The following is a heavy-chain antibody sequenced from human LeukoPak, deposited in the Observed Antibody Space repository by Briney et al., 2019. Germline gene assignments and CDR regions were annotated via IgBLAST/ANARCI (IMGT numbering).Heavy chain of an antibody. CDR3: ASYGGYDYVYYYGMDV. CDR1: GYTFTSYD. CDR2: MNPNSGNT. J-gene: IGHJ6*02. D-gene: IGHD5-12*01. Sequence: APVKVSCKASGYTFTSYDINWVRQATGQGLEWMGWMNPNSGNTGYAQKFQGRVTMTRNTSVSTAYMELSSLRSEDTAVYYCASYGGYDYVYYYGMDVWGQGTTVTVSS. V-gene: IGHV1-8*01.